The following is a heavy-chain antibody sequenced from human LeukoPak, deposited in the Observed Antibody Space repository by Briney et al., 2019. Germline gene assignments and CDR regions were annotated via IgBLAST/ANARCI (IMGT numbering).Heavy chain of an antibody. CDR3: ARDSAAGGDY. CDR1: GFTFSSYS. D-gene: IGHD6-13*01. V-gene: IGHV3-7*03. J-gene: IGHJ4*02. CDR2: IKQDGSEK. Sequence: PGGSLRLSCAASGFTFSSYSMNWVRQAPGKGLEWVANIKQDGSEKYYVDSVKGRFTISRDNAKNSLYLQMNSLRAEDTAVYYCARDSAAGGDYWGQGTLVTVSS.